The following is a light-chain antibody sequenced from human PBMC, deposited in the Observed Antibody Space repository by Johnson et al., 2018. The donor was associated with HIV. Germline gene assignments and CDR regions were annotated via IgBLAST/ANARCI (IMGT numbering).Light chain of an antibody. CDR2: DND. Sequence: SVLTQPPSVSAAPGQKVTISCSGSSSNIGNNYVSWYQQLPGTAPKLLIYDNDRRPSGVPDRFSGSKSGTSATLDITGLQSGDEADYYCGTWDASLSVNVFGPGTKVTVL. CDR3: GTWDASLSVNV. V-gene: IGLV1-51*02. J-gene: IGLJ1*01. CDR1: SSNIGNNY.